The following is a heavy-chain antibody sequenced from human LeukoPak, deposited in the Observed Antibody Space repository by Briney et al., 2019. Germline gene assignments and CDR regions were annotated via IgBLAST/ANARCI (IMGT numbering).Heavy chain of an antibody. CDR1: GFTFSSYG. V-gene: IGHV3-33*01. J-gene: IGHJ3*02. Sequence: GRSLRLSCAASGFTFSSYGMHWVRQAPGKGLGWVAVIWYDGSNKYYADSVKGRFTISRDNSKNTLYLQMNSLRAEDTAVYYCAREMGGPLLAAAELDDAFDIWGQGTMVTVSS. D-gene: IGHD6-13*01. CDR2: IWYDGSNK. CDR3: AREMGGPLLAAAELDDAFDI.